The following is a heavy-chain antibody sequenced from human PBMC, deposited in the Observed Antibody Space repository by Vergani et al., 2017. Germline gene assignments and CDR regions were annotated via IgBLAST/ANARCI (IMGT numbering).Heavy chain of an antibody. D-gene: IGHD4/OR15-4a*01. Sequence: QVQLQESGPGLVKPSETLSLTCTVSGGSISSYYWSWIRQPPGKGLEWIGYIYYSGSTNYNPSLKSRVTISVDTSKNQFSLKLSSVTAADTAVYYCARVSFLTMVYFDYWGQGTLVTVSS. CDR2: IYYSGST. CDR3: ARVSFLTMVYFDY. J-gene: IGHJ4*02. V-gene: IGHV4-59*01. CDR1: GGSISSYY.